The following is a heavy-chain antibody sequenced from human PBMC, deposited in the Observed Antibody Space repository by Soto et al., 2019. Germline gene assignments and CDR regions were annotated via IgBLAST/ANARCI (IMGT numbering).Heavy chain of an antibody. CDR1: GFTFSSYW. CDR2: IKQDGSEK. J-gene: IGHJ6*02. CDR3: ARESRVVVTTHHYYYYGMDV. D-gene: IGHD2-21*02. V-gene: IGHV3-7*05. Sequence: PGGSLRLSCAASGFTFSSYWMSWVRQAPGKGLEWVANIKQDGSEKYYVDSVKGRFTISRDNAKNSLYLQMNSLRAEDTAVYYCARESRVVVTTHHYYYYGMDVWGQATTVTVSS.